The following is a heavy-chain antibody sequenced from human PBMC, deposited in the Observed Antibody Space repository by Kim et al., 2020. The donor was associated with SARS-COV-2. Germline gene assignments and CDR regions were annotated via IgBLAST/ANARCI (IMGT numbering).Heavy chain of an antibody. Sequence: SETLSLTCTVSGGSISSGGNYWSWIRQYPGKGLEWIGYIYYSGSTYYNPSLKSRVSISVDTSKNQFSLKLSSVTAADTAVYYCARDNRFQRTTRLDYWGQGTLVTVSS. J-gene: IGHJ4*02. CDR2: IYYSGST. V-gene: IGHV4-31*03. CDR3: ARDNRFQRTTRLDY. CDR1: GGSISSGGNY. D-gene: IGHD1-1*01.